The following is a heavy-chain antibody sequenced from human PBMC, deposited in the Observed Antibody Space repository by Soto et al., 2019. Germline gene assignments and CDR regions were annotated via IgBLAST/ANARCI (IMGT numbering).Heavy chain of an antibody. Sequence: QVQLVESGGGVVQPGRSLRLSCAASGFIFSSYSIHWVRQAPGKGLEWVAVISYDGSNKYYADSVKGRFTISRDNSKNTMYLQMNSLRAEDTAVYYCARYAPWIQLWSTFDYWGQGTLVTVSS. V-gene: IGHV3-30*04. CDR1: GFIFSSYS. J-gene: IGHJ4*02. CDR2: ISYDGSNK. D-gene: IGHD5-18*01. CDR3: ARYAPWIQLWSTFDY.